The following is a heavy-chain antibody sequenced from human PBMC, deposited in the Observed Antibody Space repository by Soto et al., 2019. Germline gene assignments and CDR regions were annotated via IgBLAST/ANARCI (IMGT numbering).Heavy chain of an antibody. CDR1: GFTFSSYG. V-gene: IGHV3-30*18. Sequence: QVQLVESGGGVVQPGRSLRLSCAASGFTFSSYGMHWVRQAPGKGLEWVAVISYDGSNKYYADSVKGRFTISRDNSKNTLYLQMNSLRAEDTAVYYCAKDLRGYYDSSGYYATNYYYYGMDVWGQGTTVTVSS. J-gene: IGHJ6*02. CDR2: ISYDGSNK. D-gene: IGHD3-22*01. CDR3: AKDLRGYYDSSGYYATNYYYYGMDV.